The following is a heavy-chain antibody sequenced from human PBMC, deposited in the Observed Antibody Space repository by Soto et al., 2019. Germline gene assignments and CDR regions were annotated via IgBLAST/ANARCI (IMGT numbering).Heavy chain of an antibody. D-gene: IGHD1-26*01. Sequence: SRILSCAASGFPFSSYGMSWVRHAPGKGLEWVANIKQDGSEKYYVDSVKGRFTISRDNAKNSLYLQMNSLKTEDTAVYYCTTDRVVGAPGYFDYWGQGTLVNVSA. CDR2: IKQDGSEK. CDR3: TTDRVVGAPGYFDY. CDR1: GFPFSSYG. J-gene: IGHJ4*02. V-gene: IGHV3-7*03.